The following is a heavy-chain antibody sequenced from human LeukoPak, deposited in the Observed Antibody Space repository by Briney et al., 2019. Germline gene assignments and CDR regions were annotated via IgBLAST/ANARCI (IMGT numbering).Heavy chain of an antibody. D-gene: IGHD3-9*01. Sequence: PSETLSLTCTVSGGSISSYYWSWIRLPPGKGLEWIGYLSKSGNTNYSPSLKSRVTIFGDTSKNQFFLRLSSVTAADTAVYYCARARYVNSFYAFDIWGQGTLVTVSS. CDR1: GGSISSYY. CDR2: LSKSGNT. J-gene: IGHJ3*02. V-gene: IGHV4-59*01. CDR3: ARARYVNSFYAFDI.